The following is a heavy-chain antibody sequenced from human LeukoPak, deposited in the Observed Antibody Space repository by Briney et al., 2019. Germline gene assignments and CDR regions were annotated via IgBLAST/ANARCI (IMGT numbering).Heavy chain of an antibody. CDR1: GYTFTSYG. V-gene: IGHV1-18*01. J-gene: IGHJ6*03. CDR3: SRDSSGYYYETYYYMDV. Sequence: ASVRVSCKASGYTFTSYGISWVRQAPGQGLEWMGWISAYNGNTNYAQKLQGRVTVTTDTSTSTAYMELRSLRSDDTAVYYCSRDSSGYYYETYYYMDVWGKGTTVTVSS. CDR2: ISAYNGNT. D-gene: IGHD3-22*01.